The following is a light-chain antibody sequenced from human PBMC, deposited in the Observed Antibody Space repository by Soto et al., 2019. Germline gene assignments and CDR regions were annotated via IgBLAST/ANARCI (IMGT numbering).Light chain of an antibody. J-gene: IGKJ1*01. CDR2: DTS. CDR1: QSISSY. Sequence: IILTQSPATLSLTPGDRATLSCRASQSISSYFSCYQQKPRHAPMPVIYDTSNRATDTPARFSGSGSGTEFTLTISSLQSEDFAVYYCQQYNNWPWTFGQGTKV. CDR3: QQYNNWPWT. V-gene: IGKV3-11*01.